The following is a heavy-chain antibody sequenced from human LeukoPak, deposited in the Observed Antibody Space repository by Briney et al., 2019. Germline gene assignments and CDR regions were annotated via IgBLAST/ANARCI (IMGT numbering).Heavy chain of an antibody. D-gene: IGHD5-12*01. CDR2: INSDGSST. V-gene: IGHV3-74*01. CDR1: GFTFSSYW. CDR3: ARDNSGYDYWFDP. J-gene: IGHJ5*02. Sequence: GGSLRLSCAASGFTFSSYWMHWVRQAPGKGLVWVSRINSDGSSTSYADSVKGRITISRDNAKNTLYLQMNSLRAEDTAVYYCARDNSGYDYWFDPWGQGTLVTVSS.